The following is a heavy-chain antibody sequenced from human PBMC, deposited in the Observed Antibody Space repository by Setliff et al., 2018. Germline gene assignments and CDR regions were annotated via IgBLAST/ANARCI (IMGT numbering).Heavy chain of an antibody. Sequence: KTSETLSLTCTVSGGSISSGSYYWSWIRQPAGKGLEWIGRIYTSGSTNYNPSLKSRVTISVDTSKNQFSLKLSSVTAADTAVYYCARGGYYNFWSGSQIEYWGQGTLVTGSS. CDR2: IYTSGST. CDR3: ARGGYYNFWSGSQIEY. J-gene: IGHJ4*02. D-gene: IGHD3-3*01. V-gene: IGHV4-61*02. CDR1: GGSISSGSYY.